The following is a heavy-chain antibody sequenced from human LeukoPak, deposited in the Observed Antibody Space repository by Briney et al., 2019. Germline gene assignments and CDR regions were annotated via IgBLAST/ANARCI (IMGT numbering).Heavy chain of an antibody. CDR3: ARDLYSGSGYDY. CDR1: GGSFSGYY. J-gene: IGHJ4*02. D-gene: IGHD1-26*01. Sequence: SETLSLTCAVYGGSFSGYYWSWIRQPPGKGLEWIGYIYYSGSTNYNPSLKSRVTISVDTSKNQFSLKLSSVTAADTAVYYCARDLYSGSGYDYWGQGTLVTVSS. CDR2: IYYSGST. V-gene: IGHV4-59*01.